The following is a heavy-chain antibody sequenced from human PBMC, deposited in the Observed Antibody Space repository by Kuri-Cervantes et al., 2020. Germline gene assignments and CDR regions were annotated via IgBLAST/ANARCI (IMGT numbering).Heavy chain of an antibody. CDR2: IIPIFGTA. V-gene: IGHV1-69*05. CDR1: GGTFSSYA. J-gene: IGHJ5*02. CDR3: ARGGVVVIDFEGWFDP. Sequence: SVKVSCKASGGTFSSYAISWVRQAPGQGLEWMGGIIPIFGTANYAQKFQGRVTMTRDTSTSTVYMELSSLRSEDTAVDYCARGGVVVIDFEGWFDPWGQGTLVTVSS. D-gene: IGHD2-21*01.